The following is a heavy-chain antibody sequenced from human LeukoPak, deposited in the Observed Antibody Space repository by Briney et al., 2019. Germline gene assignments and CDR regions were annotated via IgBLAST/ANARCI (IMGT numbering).Heavy chain of an antibody. Sequence: PSETLSLTCTVSGGSISSYYWSWIRQPPGKGLEWIGYIYTSGSTNYNPSLKSRVTISVDPSKNQFSLKLSSVTAADTDVYYCARKGWQLATLGYYYYYMDVWGKGTTVTVSS. D-gene: IGHD2-15*01. CDR3: ARKGWQLATLGYYYYYMDV. CDR1: GGSISSYY. J-gene: IGHJ6*03. V-gene: IGHV4-4*09. CDR2: IYTSGST.